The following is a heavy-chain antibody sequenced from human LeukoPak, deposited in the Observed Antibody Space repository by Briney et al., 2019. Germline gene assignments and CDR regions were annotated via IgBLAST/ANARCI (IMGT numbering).Heavy chain of an antibody. Sequence: PGEPLKISCKGSGYRFTSYWIGWVRPMPGKGLEWMGIIYPGDSDTRYSPSFQGQVTISADKSISIAYLQWSSLKASDTAMYYCARDGSGSYYGWFDPWGQGTLVTVSS. J-gene: IGHJ5*02. V-gene: IGHV5-51*01. CDR2: IYPGDSDT. D-gene: IGHD1-26*01. CDR3: ARDGSGSYYGWFDP. CDR1: GYRFTSYW.